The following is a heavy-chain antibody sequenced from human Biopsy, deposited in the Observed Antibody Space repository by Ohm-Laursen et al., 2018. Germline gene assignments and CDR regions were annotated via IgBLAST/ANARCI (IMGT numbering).Heavy chain of an antibody. D-gene: IGHD3-10*01. V-gene: IGHV4-4*07. CDR3: ARAPPLIRGVVESWFDY. CDR2: IYITGET. CDR1: GGYISHYY. J-gene: IGHJ5*01. Sequence: SDTLSLTCIVSGGYISHYYWTWIRQPAGQGLEWIGRIYITGETDYNPSLKSRVTMSVDSSKKQFSLKLKSVTAADTAIYYCARAPPLIRGVVESWFDYWGQGTLVTVSS.